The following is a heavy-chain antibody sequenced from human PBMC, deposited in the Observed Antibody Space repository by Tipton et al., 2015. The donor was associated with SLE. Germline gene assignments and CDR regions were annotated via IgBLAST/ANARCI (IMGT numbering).Heavy chain of an antibody. CDR1: GGSISNYY. V-gene: IGHV4-59*06. Sequence: TLSLTCTVSGGSISNYYWSWIRQSPGKGLEWIGYISYSGSTNYNSSLKSRLTISVDTSKNQFSLKLSSVTAADTAVYYCAKDIHSSSWYQFDYWGQGTLVTVSS. D-gene: IGHD6-13*01. CDR2: ISYSGST. J-gene: IGHJ4*02. CDR3: AKDIHSSSWYQFDY.